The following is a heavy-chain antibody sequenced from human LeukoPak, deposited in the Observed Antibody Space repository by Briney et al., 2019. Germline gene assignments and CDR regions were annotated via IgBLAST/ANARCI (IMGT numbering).Heavy chain of an antibody. D-gene: IGHD3-22*01. CDR3: ARGPHYYDSSGIDAFDI. CDR1: GGSISSYY. Sequence: SETLSLTCTVSGGSISSYYWSWIRQPAGKGLEWIGRIYTNGSTNYNPSLKSRVTMSVDTSKNQFSLKLSSVTAADTAVYYCARGPHYYDSSGIDAFDIWGQGTMVTVSS. V-gene: IGHV4-4*07. J-gene: IGHJ3*02. CDR2: IYTNGST.